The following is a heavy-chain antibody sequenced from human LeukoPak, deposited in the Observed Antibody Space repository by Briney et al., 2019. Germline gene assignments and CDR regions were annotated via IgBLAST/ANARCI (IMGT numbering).Heavy chain of an antibody. J-gene: IGHJ4*02. Sequence: ASVKVSCKASGYTFTGYYMHWVRQAPGQGLEWMGWINPNSGGTNYAQKFQGRVTMIRDTSISTAYMELSRLRSDDTAVYYCARGYNVDTAMVTDFDYWGQGTLVTVSS. CDR2: INPNSGGT. V-gene: IGHV1-2*02. CDR3: ARGYNVDTAMVTDFDY. D-gene: IGHD5-18*01. CDR1: GYTFTGYY.